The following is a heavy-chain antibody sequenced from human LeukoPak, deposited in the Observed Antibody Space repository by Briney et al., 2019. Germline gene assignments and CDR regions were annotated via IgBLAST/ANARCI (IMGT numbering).Heavy chain of an antibody. Sequence: AGGSLRLSCAASGFTFSNSWMSWVRQAPGKGLEWVANIKQDGSKKNHVDSVKGRFTISRDNAKNSLYLQMNSLRAEDTAVYYCARDWAYGWDYWGQGTLVTVSS. D-gene: IGHD2-15*01. CDR3: ARDWAYGWDY. CDR2: IKQDGSKK. J-gene: IGHJ4*02. CDR1: GFTFSNSW. V-gene: IGHV3-7*04.